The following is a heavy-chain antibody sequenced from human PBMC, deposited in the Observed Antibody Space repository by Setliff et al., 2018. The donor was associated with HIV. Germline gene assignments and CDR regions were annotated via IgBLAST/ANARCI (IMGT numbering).Heavy chain of an antibody. V-gene: IGHV4-31*03. CDR3: ARDKPYASSGYRTLYY. D-gene: IGHD3-22*01. CDR1: GGSIRGDDYY. J-gene: IGHJ4*02. Sequence: SETLSLTCTVSGGSIRGDDYYWTWIRQHPGKGLEWIGYVFHTGTTYYNPSLKSRLTLSVDTSKNQFSLKLSSVTAADTAVYYCARDKPYASSGYRTLYYWGQGTLVTVSS. CDR2: VFHTGTT.